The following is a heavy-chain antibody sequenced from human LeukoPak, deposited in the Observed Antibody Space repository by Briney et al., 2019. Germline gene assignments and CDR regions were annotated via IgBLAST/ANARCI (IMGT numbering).Heavy chain of an antibody. CDR2: ISSRSGYI. V-gene: IGHV3-21*01. Sequence: GGSLRLSCAASGFIFSSYSMNWVRQAPGKGLEWVSSISSRSGYIDYADSVKGRFTISRDNAKNSLYLQVNSLRAEDTAVYYCARGYYGSGNYVDYWGQGTLVTVSS. D-gene: IGHD3-10*01. CDR3: ARGYYGSGNYVDY. CDR1: GFIFSSYS. J-gene: IGHJ4*02.